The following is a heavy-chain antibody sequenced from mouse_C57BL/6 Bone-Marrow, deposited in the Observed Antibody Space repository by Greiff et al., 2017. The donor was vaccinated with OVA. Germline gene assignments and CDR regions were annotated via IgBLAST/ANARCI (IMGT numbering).Heavy chain of an antibody. J-gene: IGHJ4*01. D-gene: IGHD1-1*01. CDR3: ARKEDYGSSYAMDY. V-gene: IGHV3-6*01. Sequence: EVKLMESGPGLVKPSQSLSLTCSVTGYSITSGYYWNWIRQFPGNKLEWMGYISYDGSNNYHPSLKNRISITRDTSKNQFFLKLNSVTTEDTATYYCARKEDYGSSYAMDYWGQGTSVTVAS. CDR1: GYSITSGYY. CDR2: ISYDGSN.